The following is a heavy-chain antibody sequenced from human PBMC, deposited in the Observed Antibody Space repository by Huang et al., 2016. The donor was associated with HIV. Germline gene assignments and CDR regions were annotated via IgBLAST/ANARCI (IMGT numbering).Heavy chain of an antibody. CDR3: ARDLWLRDLYYYYYMDV. CDR2: ISYDGRNK. Sequence: QVQLVESGGGVVQPGRSLRLSCAASRFTFSNYAMHGVRQGPGKVLVWVAVISYDGRNKYYAASVKGRFTISRDNSKNTLYLQMNSLRAEDTAVYYCARDLWLRDLYYYYYMDVWGKGTTVTVSS. CDR1: RFTFSNYA. J-gene: IGHJ6*03. V-gene: IGHV3-30*04. D-gene: IGHD5-12*01.